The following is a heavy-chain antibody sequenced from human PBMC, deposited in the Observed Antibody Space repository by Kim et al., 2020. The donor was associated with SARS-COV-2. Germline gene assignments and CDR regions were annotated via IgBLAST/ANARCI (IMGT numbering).Heavy chain of an antibody. CDR3: AGGIVLADH. D-gene: IGHD3-16*01. CDR2: VSGDYRRT. J-gene: IGHJ1*01. CDR1: GFTFSDHA. Sequence: GGSLRLSCAASGFTFSDHAKSWVRQAPGKGLEWVARVSGDYRRTYYVDSVRGRFTIARDNSKNTVSLQMNSPKVEDKAADYCAGGIVLADHCGQVTLATV. V-gene: IGHV3-23*01.